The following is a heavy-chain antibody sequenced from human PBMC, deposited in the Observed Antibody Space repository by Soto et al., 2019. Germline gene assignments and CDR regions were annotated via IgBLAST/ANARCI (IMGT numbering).Heavy chain of an antibody. CDR3: AKDLRALRPWLDRTARWNDAPSFDY. Sequence: PGGSLRLSCAASGFTFSSYAMSWVRQAPGKGLEWVSAISGSGGSTYYADSVKGRFTISRDNSKNTLYLQMSSLRAEDTAVYYCAKDLRALRPWLDRTARWNDAPSFDYWGQGTLVTVSS. CDR2: ISGSGGST. CDR1: GFTFSSYA. J-gene: IGHJ4*02. D-gene: IGHD1-1*01. V-gene: IGHV3-23*01.